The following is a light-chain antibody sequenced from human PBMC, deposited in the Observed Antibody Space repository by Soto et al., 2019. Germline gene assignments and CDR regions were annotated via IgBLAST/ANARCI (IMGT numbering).Light chain of an antibody. CDR1: LSISTY. CDR3: QQSYNIPWT. V-gene: IGKV1-39*01. Sequence: DIQLTQSPSSLSASVGDRVTITCRASLSISTYLNWYQQKPGRAPKLVIHAASSLQSGAPPRFSGSGSGTDFTLTISSLQPEDFATYSCQQSYNIPWTFGQGTKVAI. J-gene: IGKJ1*01. CDR2: AAS.